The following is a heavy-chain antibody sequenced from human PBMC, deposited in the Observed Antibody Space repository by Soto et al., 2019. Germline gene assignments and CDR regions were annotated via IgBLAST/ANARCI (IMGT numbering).Heavy chain of an antibody. CDR2: IVASGVTT. V-gene: IGHV3-23*01. J-gene: IGHJ4*02. CDR3: TKAKENSGSYPCFDC. D-gene: IGHD1-26*01. Sequence: EVQLLESGGGLLQPGESLRLSCVASGFTFSRNAMSWVRQAPGKGLEWVSAIVASGVTTYYADSVKGRFSISRDNSINTVYLQMSSLRAEDTAVYYCTKAKENSGSYPCFDCWVQGALVTVSS. CDR1: GFTFSRNA.